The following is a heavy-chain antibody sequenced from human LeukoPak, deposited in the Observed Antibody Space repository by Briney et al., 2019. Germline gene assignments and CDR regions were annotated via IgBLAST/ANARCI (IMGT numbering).Heavy chain of an antibody. CDR3: ARAKGGLSDAFDI. Sequence: ASVKVSCKASGYTFTGYYMHWVRQAPGQGLEWMGWINPNSGGTNYAQKFQGWVTMTRDTSISTAYMELSRLRSDDTAVYYCARAKGGLSDAFDIWGQGTMVTVSS. D-gene: IGHD2-15*01. V-gene: IGHV1-2*04. J-gene: IGHJ3*02. CDR1: GYTFTGYY. CDR2: INPNSGGT.